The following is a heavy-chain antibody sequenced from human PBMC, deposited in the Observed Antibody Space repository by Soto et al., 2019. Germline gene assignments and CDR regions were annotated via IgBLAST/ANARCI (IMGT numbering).Heavy chain of an antibody. V-gene: IGHV3-30-3*01. D-gene: IGHD3-22*01. CDR2: ISYDGSNK. CDR1: GFTFNTYA. CDR3: ARDLSRGITMIALEIHY. J-gene: IGHJ4*02. Sequence: GGSLRLSCATSGFTFNTYAMHWVRQAPGKGLELVAIISYDGSNKYYADSVKGRFTISRDNPKNTVYLEMSSLRPEDTAVYYCARDLSRGITMIALEIHYWGQGTLVTVSS.